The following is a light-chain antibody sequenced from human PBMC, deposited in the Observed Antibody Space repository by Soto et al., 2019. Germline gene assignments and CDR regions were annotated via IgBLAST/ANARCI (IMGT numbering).Light chain of an antibody. J-gene: IGLJ2*01. Sequence: QLVLTQSPSASASLGASVKLTCTLSSGHSSYAIAWHQQQPEKGPRYLMKLNSDGSHSKGDGIPDRLSGSSSGAERYLTISSLQSEDEADYYCQTWGTYVVFGGGTKVTVL. CDR1: SGHSSYA. CDR3: QTWGTYVV. CDR2: LNSDGSH. V-gene: IGLV4-69*01.